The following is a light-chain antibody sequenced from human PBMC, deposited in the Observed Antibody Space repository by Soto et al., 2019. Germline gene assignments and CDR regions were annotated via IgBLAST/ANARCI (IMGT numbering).Light chain of an antibody. J-gene: IGKJ4*01. CDR3: QQRSNWPLA. V-gene: IGKV3-11*01. Sequence: EIVLTQSPPTLSLFPGERATLSCRASQSVSSYLAWYQQKPGQAPRLLIYDASHRATGIPARFSGSGSGTDFTLTISSLEPEDFAVYYCQQRSNWPLAFDGGTKVEIK. CDR2: DAS. CDR1: QSVSSY.